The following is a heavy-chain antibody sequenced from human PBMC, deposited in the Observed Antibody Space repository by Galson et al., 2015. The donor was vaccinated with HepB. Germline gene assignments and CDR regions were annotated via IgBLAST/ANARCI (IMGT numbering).Heavy chain of an antibody. Sequence: SVKVSCKASGYTFTSYGISWVRQAPGQGLEWMGWISAYNGNTNYAQKLQGRVTMTTDTSTSTAYMELRSLRSDDTAVYYCARGRRITMIVVATGLDYWGQGALVTVSS. CDR1: GYTFTSYG. CDR2: ISAYNGNT. CDR3: ARGRRITMIVVATGLDY. J-gene: IGHJ4*02. D-gene: IGHD3-22*01. V-gene: IGHV1-18*04.